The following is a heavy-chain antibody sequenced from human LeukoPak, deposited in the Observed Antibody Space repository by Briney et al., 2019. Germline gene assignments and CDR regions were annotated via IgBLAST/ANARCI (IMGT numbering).Heavy chain of an antibody. CDR2: IYHSATT. Sequence: SETLSLTCTVSGYSISSGYYWGWIRQPPGKGLEWIGSIYHSATTYYNPSLKSRVTISVDTSKNQLSLKLSSVTAADTAVYYCARDGAYDFWSGYSQKINFDYWGQGTLVTVSS. CDR3: ARDGAYDFWSGYSQKINFDY. CDR1: GYSISSGYY. V-gene: IGHV4-38-2*02. D-gene: IGHD3-3*01. J-gene: IGHJ4*02.